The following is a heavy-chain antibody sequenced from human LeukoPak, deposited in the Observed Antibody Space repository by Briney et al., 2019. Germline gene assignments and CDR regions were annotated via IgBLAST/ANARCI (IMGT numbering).Heavy chain of an antibody. D-gene: IGHD3-3*01. CDR3: ARGGGIFGVVPLDY. CDR1: GFTFSSYS. CDR2: ISSSSSYI. V-gene: IGHV3-21*01. Sequence: KPGGSLRLSCAASGFTFSSYSMNWVRQAPGKGLEWVSSISSSSSYIYYADSVKGRFTISRDNAKNSLYLQMNSLRAEDTAVYYCARGGGIFGVVPLDYWGQGTLVTVSS. J-gene: IGHJ4*02.